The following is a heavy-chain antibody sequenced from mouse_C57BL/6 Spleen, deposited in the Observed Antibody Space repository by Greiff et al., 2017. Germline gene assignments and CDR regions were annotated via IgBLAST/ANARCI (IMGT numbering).Heavy chain of an antibody. V-gene: IGHV1-9*01. J-gene: IGHJ2*01. CDR3: ARVGLCTTVVAHFDY. CDR1: GYTFTGYW. Sequence: QVQLQQSGAELMKPGASVKLSCKATGYTFTGYWIEWVKQRPGHGLEWIGEILPGSGSTNYNEKFKGKATFTADTSSNTAYMQLSSLTTEDSAIYYCARVGLCTTVVAHFDYWGQGTTLTVSS. CDR2: ILPGSGST. D-gene: IGHD1-1*01.